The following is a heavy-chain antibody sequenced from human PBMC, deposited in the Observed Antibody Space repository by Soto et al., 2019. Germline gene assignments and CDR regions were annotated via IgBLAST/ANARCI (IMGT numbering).Heavy chain of an antibody. CDR3: VKVSTFYDILTVYYPTNFFDP. CDR1: GFTFSEYS. V-gene: IGHV3-64D*06. CDR2: ISSDGDIT. J-gene: IGHJ5*02. D-gene: IGHD3-9*01. Sequence: GSLRLSCSASGFTFSEYSMHWVRQAPGKGLQYVSTISSDGDITYYADSVKGRFTISRDNSKNTLYLQMNSLRPEDTAVYYCVKVSTFYDILTVYYPTNFFDPWGQGTLVTVSS.